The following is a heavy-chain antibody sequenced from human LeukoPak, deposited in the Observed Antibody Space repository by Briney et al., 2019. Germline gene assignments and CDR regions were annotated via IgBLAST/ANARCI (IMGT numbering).Heavy chain of an antibody. CDR2: ISSSSSYI. V-gene: IGHV3-21*01. CDR1: GFTFSSYT. D-gene: IGHD3-3*01. Sequence: GGSLRLSCAASGFTFSSYTMNWVRQAPGKGLEWVSSISSSSSYIYYADSVKGRFTISRDNAKNSLYLQMNSLRAEDTAVYYCARVLVLAPDYWGQGTLVTVSS. CDR3: ARVLVLAPDY. J-gene: IGHJ4*02.